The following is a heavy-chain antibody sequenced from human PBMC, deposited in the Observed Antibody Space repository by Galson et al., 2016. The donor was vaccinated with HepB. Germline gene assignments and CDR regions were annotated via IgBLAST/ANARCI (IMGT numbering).Heavy chain of an antibody. V-gene: IGHV3-53*01. D-gene: IGHD2-8*02. J-gene: IGHJ6*02. CDR1: GFTVSSNY. CDR2: VYSSGNT. Sequence: SLRLSCAASGFTVSSNYMSWVRQAPGKGLEWVSVVYSSGNTYYAGSVKGRFTISRDSSKNTLYLQMNSLRAEDTAVYYCARGTGGKYYYGMDVWGQGTTVTVPS. CDR3: ARGTGGKYYYGMDV.